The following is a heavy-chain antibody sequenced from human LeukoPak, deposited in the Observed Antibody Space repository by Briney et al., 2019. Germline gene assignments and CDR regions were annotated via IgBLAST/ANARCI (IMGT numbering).Heavy chain of an antibody. CDR3: ARRLLGYCSGGSCYSGYFQH. V-gene: IGHV4-34*01. D-gene: IGHD2-15*01. CDR1: GGSFSGYF. Sequence: SETLSLTCGVYGGSFSGYFWSWIRQPPGKGLEWIGEINHSGSTNYNPSLKTRVTISVDTSKNQFSLKLSSVTAVDTAVYYCARRLLGYCSGGSCYSGYFQHWGQGTLVTVSS. J-gene: IGHJ1*01. CDR2: INHSGST.